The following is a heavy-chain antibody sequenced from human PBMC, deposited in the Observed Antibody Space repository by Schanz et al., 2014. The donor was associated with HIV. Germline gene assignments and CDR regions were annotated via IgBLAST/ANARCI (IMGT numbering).Heavy chain of an antibody. D-gene: IGHD1-26*01. CDR3: AKDGSWEAFDAFDI. CDR2: ISYDGSNQ. V-gene: IGHV3-30-3*02. J-gene: IGHJ3*02. CDR1: GLSFSTSM. Sequence: VQILESGGGLVQPGGSLRLSCVVSGLSFSTSMMNWVRQVPGKGLEWVAVISYDGSNQYYADSVKGRFTVSRDNTKNTLYLQMNSLRAEDTAVYYCAKDGSWEAFDAFDIWGQGTMVTVSS.